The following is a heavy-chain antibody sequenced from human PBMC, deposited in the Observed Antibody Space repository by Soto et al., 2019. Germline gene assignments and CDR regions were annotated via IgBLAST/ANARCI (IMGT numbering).Heavy chain of an antibody. J-gene: IGHJ5*02. CDR3: ARDQSPVRYYDFWSCYDNWFDP. D-gene: IGHD3-3*01. V-gene: IGHV1-69*12. CDR2: IIPIFGTA. CDR1: GGTFSSYA. Sequence: QVQLVQSGAEVKKPGSSVKVSCKASGGTFSSYAISWVRQAPGQGLEWMGGIIPIFGTANYAQKFQGRVTLTAAESTSTAYMELSILRSEATAVYYCARDQSPVRYYDFWSCYDNWFDPWGQGTLVTVSS.